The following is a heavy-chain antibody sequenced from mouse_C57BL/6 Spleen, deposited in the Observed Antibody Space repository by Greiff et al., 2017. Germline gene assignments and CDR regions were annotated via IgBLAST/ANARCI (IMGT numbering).Heavy chain of an antibody. CDR3: ASIYYGYSGCFAY. Sequence: VQLQQPGAELVKPGASVKLSCKASGYTFTSYWMHWVKQRPGQGLEWIGMIHPNSGSTNYNEKFKSKATLTVDKSSSTAYMQLSSLTSEDSAVYYCASIYYGYSGCFAYWGQGTLVTVSA. J-gene: IGHJ3*01. CDR2: IHPNSGST. V-gene: IGHV1-64*01. D-gene: IGHD2-2*01. CDR1: GYTFTSYW.